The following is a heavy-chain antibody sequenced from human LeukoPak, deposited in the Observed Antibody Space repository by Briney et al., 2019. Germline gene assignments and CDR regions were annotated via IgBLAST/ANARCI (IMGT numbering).Heavy chain of an antibody. CDR1: GFTFSSYE. CDR2: ISSSGSTI. CDR3: ARHSLAAAVDY. J-gene: IGHJ4*02. V-gene: IGHV3-48*03. Sequence: GGSLRLSCAASGFTFSSYEMNWVRQAPGKGLEWVSYISSSGSTIYYADSVKGRFTISRDNAKNSLYLQMNSLRAEDTAVYYCARHSLAAAVDYWGQGTLVTVSS. D-gene: IGHD6-13*01.